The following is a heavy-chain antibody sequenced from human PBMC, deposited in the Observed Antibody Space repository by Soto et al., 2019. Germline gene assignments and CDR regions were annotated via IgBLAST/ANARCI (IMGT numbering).Heavy chain of an antibody. CDR2: IYYSGST. V-gene: IGHV4-31*03. D-gene: IGHD4-4*01. J-gene: IGHJ5*02. Sequence: QVQLQESGPGLVKPSQTLSLTCTVSGGSISSGGYYWSWIRQHPGKGLEWSGYIYYSGSTYYNPSLKSRVTISVDTSKNQFSLKLSSVTAADTAVYYCAREYSNTPYNWFDPWGQGTLVTVSS. CDR1: GGSISSGGYY. CDR3: AREYSNTPYNWFDP.